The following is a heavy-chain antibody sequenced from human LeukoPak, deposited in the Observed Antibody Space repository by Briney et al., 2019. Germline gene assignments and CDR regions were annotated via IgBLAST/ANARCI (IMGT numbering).Heavy chain of an antibody. Sequence: GGSLRLSCTVSGFTVSSNSMSWVRQAPGKGLEWVSFIYSDNTHYSDSVKGRFTISRDNSKNTLYLQMNSLRAEDTAMYYCARRAGAYSHPYDYWGQGTLVTVSS. D-gene: IGHD4/OR15-4a*01. CDR2: IYSDNT. CDR3: ARRAGAYSHPYDY. V-gene: IGHV3-53*01. J-gene: IGHJ4*02. CDR1: GFTVSSNS.